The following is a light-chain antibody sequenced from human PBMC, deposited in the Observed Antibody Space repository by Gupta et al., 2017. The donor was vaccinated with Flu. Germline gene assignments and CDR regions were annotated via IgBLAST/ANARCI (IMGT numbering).Light chain of an antibody. Sequence: GKKTKIAGVGGALGSKYGFWYPPKPVQAPILLIYKENERLSGIPERFSGAKFGTNVTLTIAGVQAEEEAYYYCQSAERSDKFFVFGGGTKLTVL. CDR3: QSAERSDKFFV. CDR1: ALGSKY. CDR2: KEN. J-gene: IGLJ2*01. V-gene: IGLV3-25*01.